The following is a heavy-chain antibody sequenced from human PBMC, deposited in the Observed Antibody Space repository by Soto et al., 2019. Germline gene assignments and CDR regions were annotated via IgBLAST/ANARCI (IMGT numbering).Heavy chain of an antibody. J-gene: IGHJ4*02. Sequence: QVQLVQSGAEVKKPGSSVKVSCKDSGGTFSSDAISWVRQAPGQGLEWMGGIIAIFGTANYAQKFQGRVTITADESTSTAYMELSSLRSEDTAVYYCASFGFERGSYYPASPPPKFDYWGQGTLVTVSS. D-gene: IGHD1-26*01. CDR1: GGTFSSDA. CDR3: ASFGFERGSYYPASPPPKFDY. CDR2: IIAIFGTA. V-gene: IGHV1-69*01.